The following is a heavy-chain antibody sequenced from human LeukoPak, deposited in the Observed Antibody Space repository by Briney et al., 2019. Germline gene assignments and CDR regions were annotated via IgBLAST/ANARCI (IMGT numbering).Heavy chain of an antibody. V-gene: IGHV1-69*05. CDR3: ARPFYYDSSGYYYDY. D-gene: IGHD3-22*01. CDR1: GGTFSSYA. CDR2: IIPIFGTA. Sequence: ASVKVSCKASGGTFSSYAISWVRQAPGQGLEWMGGIIPIFGTANYAQKFQGRVTMTRDMSTSTVYMELSSLRSEDTAVYYCARPFYYDSSGYYYDYWGQGTLVTVSS. J-gene: IGHJ4*02.